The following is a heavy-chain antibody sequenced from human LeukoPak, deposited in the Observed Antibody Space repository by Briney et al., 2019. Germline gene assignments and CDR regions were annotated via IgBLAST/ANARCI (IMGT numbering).Heavy chain of an antibody. CDR1: GYTFTSYG. CDR2: IGAYNGNT. CDR3: ARFSGSDYYGSGFYGMDV. Sequence: ASVKVSCKASGYTFTSYGISWVRQAPGQGLEWMGWIGAYNGNTNYAQKLQGRVTMTTDTSTSTAYMELRSLRSDDTAVYYCARFSGSDYYGSGFYGMDVWGQGTTVTVSS. J-gene: IGHJ6*02. D-gene: IGHD3-10*01. V-gene: IGHV1-18*01.